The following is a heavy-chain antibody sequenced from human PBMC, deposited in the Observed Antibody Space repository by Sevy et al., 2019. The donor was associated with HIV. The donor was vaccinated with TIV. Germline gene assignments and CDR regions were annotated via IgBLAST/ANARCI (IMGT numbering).Heavy chain of an antibody. CDR3: AKHYIHDIADGWYFDL. Sequence: GGSLRLSCAASGFTFNNYAMSWVRQAPGKGLEGKGLEWVSTISGGGGGTYYADYVRGRSTISRDNSKNTLYLQVNSLRVKDTAVYYCAKHYIHDIADGWYFDLWGRGTLVTVSS. CDR1: GFTFNNYA. CDR2: ISGGGGGT. V-gene: IGHV3-23*01. D-gene: IGHD6-13*01. J-gene: IGHJ2*01.